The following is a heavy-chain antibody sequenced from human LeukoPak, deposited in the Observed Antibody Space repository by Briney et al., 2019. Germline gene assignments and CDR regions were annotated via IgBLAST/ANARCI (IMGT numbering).Heavy chain of an antibody. CDR3: ARDRSGSYWDWGVFDF. CDR2: IKQDGSEK. CDR1: GFTFSSYW. D-gene: IGHD1-26*01. J-gene: IGHJ4*02. V-gene: IGHV3-7*01. Sequence: GGSLRLSCAASGFTFSSYWMTWVRQAPGKGLEWVANIKQDGSEKYYVDSVKGRFTISRDNAKNSLYLQMNSLRAEDTAVYYCARDRSGSYWDWGVFDFWGQGTLVTVSS.